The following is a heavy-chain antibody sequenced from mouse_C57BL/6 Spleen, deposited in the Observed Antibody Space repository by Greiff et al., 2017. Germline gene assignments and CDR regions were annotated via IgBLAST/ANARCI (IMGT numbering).Heavy chain of an antibody. CDR3: ARAETPVVGGY. CDR2: IYPSDSET. V-gene: IGHV1-61*01. Sequence: VQLQQPGAELVRPGSSVKLSCKASGYTFTSYWMDWVKQRPGQGLEWIGNIYPSDSETHYNQKFKDKATLTVDKSSSTAYMQISSLTSEDSAVYDCARAETPVVGGYWGQGTTLTVSS. J-gene: IGHJ2*01. CDR1: GYTFTSYW. D-gene: IGHD1-1*01.